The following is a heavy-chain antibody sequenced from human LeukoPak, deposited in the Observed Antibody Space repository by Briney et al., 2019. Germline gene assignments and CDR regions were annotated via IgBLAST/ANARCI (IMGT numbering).Heavy chain of an antibody. Sequence: GGSLRLSCVASGFTFSSYWMSWVRQAPGKGLEWVANMKQDGSEKYYVDSVKGRFTISRDNAKTSVYLQMNSLRAEDTAMYYCAREGIAAAADYWGQGMLDTVCS. CDR1: GFTFSSYW. CDR3: AREGIAAAADY. J-gene: IGHJ4*02. V-gene: IGHV3-7*01. D-gene: IGHD6-13*01. CDR2: MKQDGSEK.